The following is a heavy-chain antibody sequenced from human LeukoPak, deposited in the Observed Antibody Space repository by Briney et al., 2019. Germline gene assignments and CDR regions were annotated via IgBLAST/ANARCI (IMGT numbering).Heavy chain of an antibody. J-gene: IGHJ4*02. CDR2: IPYDESNK. CDR1: GFTLSSYG. V-gene: IGHV3-30*02. D-gene: IGHD3-22*01. CDR3: AKDYGYYAFDY. Sequence: GGSLRLSCAASGFTLSSYGMHWFRQAPGKGLEWVAFIPYDESNKFYADSVKGRFTISRDNSRNTLYLQMNSLRAGDTAMYYCAKDYGYYAFDYWGQGTLVTVSS.